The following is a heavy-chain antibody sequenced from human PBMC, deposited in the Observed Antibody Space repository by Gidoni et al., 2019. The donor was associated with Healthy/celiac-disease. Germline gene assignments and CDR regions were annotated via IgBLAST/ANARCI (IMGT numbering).Heavy chain of an antibody. Sequence: EVQLVESGGGLVQPVGSLRLSCAASGFTVSSNYMSWVRQAPGKGLEWVSVIYSGGSTYYADSVKGRFTISRDNYKNTLYLQMNSLRAEDTAVYYCARDGLRDAYFDYWGQGTLVTVSS. CDR3: ARDGLRDAYFDY. CDR1: GFTVSSNY. CDR2: IYSGGST. J-gene: IGHJ4*02. D-gene: IGHD2-8*01. V-gene: IGHV3-66*02.